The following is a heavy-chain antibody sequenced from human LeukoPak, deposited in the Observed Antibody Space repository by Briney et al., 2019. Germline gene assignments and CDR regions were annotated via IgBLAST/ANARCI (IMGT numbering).Heavy chain of an antibody. J-gene: IGHJ4*01. Sequence: SETLPLNCTVSGGSFDSSYCWTWVRQTPGKGLEWVGTIYSRELTYYNPSLTSRVTISADTSKNMFSLRLTSVTAADTAVYYCARGADDYKLGNFWGHGILVTVFS. CDR2: IYSRELT. V-gene: IGHV4-39*01. CDR3: ARGADDYKLGNF. CDR1: GGSFDSSYC. D-gene: IGHD5-24*01.